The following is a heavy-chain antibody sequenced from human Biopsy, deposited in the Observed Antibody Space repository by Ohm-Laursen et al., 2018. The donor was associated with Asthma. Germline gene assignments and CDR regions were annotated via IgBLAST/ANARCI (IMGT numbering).Heavy chain of an antibody. Sequence: SDTLSLTCTVSGASIRGSGSYWAWIRQAPGKGPEWIGTTHYSGSTFYKPSLRSRFTMSLDTSPNQFSLRLRSVTATDTAVYYCASPVNRAFGGYEWAAVFDYWGQGILVTVSS. CDR1: GASIRGSGSY. CDR3: ASPVNRAFGGYEWAAVFDY. V-gene: IGHV4-39*01. CDR2: THYSGST. J-gene: IGHJ4*02. D-gene: IGHD5-12*01.